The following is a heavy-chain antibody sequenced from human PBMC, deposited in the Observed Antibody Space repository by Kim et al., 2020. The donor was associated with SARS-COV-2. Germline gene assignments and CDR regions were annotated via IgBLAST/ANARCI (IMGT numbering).Heavy chain of an antibody. V-gene: IGHV3-13*01. CDR3: ARDDDPAGTGAFDI. J-gene: IGHJ3*02. D-gene: IGHD6-13*01. CDR1: GFTFSSYD. CDR2: IGYAGDT. Sequence: GGSLRLSCAASGFTFSSYDMHWVRQATGKGLEWVSAIGYAGDTYYPGSGKGRFTISRENAKNSLYLQMNSLRAGDTAVYYCARDDDPAGTGAFDIWGHGAMVTVSS.